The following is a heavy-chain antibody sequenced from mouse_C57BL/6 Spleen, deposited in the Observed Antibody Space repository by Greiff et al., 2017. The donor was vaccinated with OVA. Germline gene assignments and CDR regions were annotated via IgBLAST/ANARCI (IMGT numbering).Heavy chain of an antibody. J-gene: IGHJ3*01. D-gene: IGHD3-2*02. V-gene: IGHV1-59*01. Sequence: QVQLQQPGAELVRPGTSVKLSCKASGYTFTSYWMHWVKQRPGQGLEWIGVIDPSDSYTNYNQKFKGKATLTVDTSSSTAYMQLSSLTSEDSAVYYCARGEDSSGPSWFAYWGQGTLVTVSA. CDR1: GYTFTSYW. CDR2: IDPSDSYT. CDR3: ARGEDSSGPSWFAY.